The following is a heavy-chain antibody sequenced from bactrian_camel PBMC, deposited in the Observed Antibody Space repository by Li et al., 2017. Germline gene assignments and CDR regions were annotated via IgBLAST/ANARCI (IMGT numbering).Heavy chain of an antibody. D-gene: IGHD4*01. V-gene: IGHV3S53*01. CDR3: KTRRPRKWRVGCTYDDYPSGDY. J-gene: IGHJ4*01. CDR1: GSIGGSTS. Sequence: HVQLVESGGGSVQAGESLRLSCAASGSIGGSTSMGWFRQAPGKEREGVAIADGYGSFTYSDSVKGRFTISQDNAKNTVYLQMSSLKPEDTAVHYCKTRRPRKWRVGCTYDDYPSGDYWGQGTQVTVSS. CDR2: ADGYGSF.